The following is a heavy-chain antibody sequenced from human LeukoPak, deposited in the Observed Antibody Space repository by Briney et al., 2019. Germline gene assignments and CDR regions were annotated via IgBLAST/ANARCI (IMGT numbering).Heavy chain of an antibody. J-gene: IGHJ4*02. Sequence: SETLSLTWPVAAGSTTRSTYDCDWIRQPPGKGLEWIGSIYYSGSTYYNPSLKSRITISVDTSKNQFSLKLSSVTAGGTAVYYCASCNVARANTDYYDSSGYLDYWGQGTLVTVSS. CDR3: ASCNVARANTDYYDSSGYLDY. V-gene: IGHV4-39*01. CDR2: IYYSGST. CDR1: AGSTTRSTYD. D-gene: IGHD3-22*01.